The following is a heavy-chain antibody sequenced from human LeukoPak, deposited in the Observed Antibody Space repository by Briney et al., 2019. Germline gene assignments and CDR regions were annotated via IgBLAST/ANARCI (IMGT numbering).Heavy chain of an antibody. J-gene: IGHJ6*02. CDR2: INQDGSDK. Sequence: GGSLRLSCAASGFSLSNYWMSWVRQAPGKGLEWVANINQDGSDKCYVDSVMGRFTISKDNAKNSVYLQMNSLRPEDTAIYYCAWYGVTHGLDVWGQGTTVTVSS. CDR3: AWYGVTHGLDV. D-gene: IGHD3-10*01. CDR1: GFSLSNYW. V-gene: IGHV3-7*01.